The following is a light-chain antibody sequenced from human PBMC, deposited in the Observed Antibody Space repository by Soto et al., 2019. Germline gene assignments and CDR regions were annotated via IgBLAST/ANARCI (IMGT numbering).Light chain of an antibody. CDR3: QQYSSLYT. CDR2: KAS. V-gene: IGKV1-5*03. Sequence: DIQMTQSPSTLSASVGDRVTITCRASQSISSWLAWYQQKPGKAPKLLIYKASSLESGVPSRFSDRGSGTEFTLTISSMQPDDFATYYCQQYSSLYTFGQGTKLEIK. J-gene: IGKJ2*01. CDR1: QSISSW.